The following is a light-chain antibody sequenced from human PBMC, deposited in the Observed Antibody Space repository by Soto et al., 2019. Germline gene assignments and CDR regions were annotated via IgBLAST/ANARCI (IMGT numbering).Light chain of an antibody. CDR2: DAA. J-gene: IGKJ1*01. CDR1: QTIRTN. CDR3: QQYETWPRT. V-gene: IGKV3-15*01. Sequence: EIVLTQSPGTLSLSPGEKVTLSCRASQTIRTNLAWYQQRPGQAPNLLIYDAATRATALPARFSGSGSGTDFTLTIASLQSGDFAVYYCQQYETWPRTFGQGTRVEI.